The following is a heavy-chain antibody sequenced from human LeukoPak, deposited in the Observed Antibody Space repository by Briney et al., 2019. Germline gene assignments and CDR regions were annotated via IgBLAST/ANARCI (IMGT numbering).Heavy chain of an antibody. CDR2: ISSSGSTI. V-gene: IGHV3-48*03. CDR1: GFTFCRYE. D-gene: IGHD5-12*01. CDR3: ARENSGYDFFDY. J-gene: IGHJ4*02. Sequence: PGGSLRLSCAASGFTFCRYEMNWVRQAPGKGVEWVSYISSSGSTIYYADSVKGRFTISRDNAKHSLYLQMNSLRAEDTAVYYCARENSGYDFFDYWGQGTLVTVSS.